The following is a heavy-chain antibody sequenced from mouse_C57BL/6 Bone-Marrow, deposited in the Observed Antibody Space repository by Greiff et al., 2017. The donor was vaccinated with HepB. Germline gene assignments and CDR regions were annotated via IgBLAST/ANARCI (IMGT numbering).Heavy chain of an antibody. V-gene: IGHV1-80*01. J-gene: IGHJ3*01. Sequence: VQLQESGAELVKPGASVKISCKASGYAFSSYWMNWVKQRPGKGLEWIGQIYPGDGDTNYNGKFKGKATLTADKSSSTAYMQLSSLTSEDSAVYFCAREWLRRGFAYWGQGTLVTVSA. CDR1: GYAFSSYW. CDR3: AREWLRRGFAY. CDR2: IYPGDGDT. D-gene: IGHD2-2*01.